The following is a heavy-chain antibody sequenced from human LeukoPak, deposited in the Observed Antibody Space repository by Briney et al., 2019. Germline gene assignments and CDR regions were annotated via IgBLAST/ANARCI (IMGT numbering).Heavy chain of an antibody. Sequence: ASVKVSCKASGYTFTGYYMHWVRQAPGQGLEWMGWINPNSGGTNYAQKFQGRVTMTRDTSISTAYMELSGLRSDDTAVYYCARVGYSSGWYPKTSLDYWGQGTLVTVSS. CDR2: INPNSGGT. V-gene: IGHV1-2*02. J-gene: IGHJ4*02. D-gene: IGHD6-19*01. CDR3: ARVGYSSGWYPKTSLDY. CDR1: GYTFTGYY.